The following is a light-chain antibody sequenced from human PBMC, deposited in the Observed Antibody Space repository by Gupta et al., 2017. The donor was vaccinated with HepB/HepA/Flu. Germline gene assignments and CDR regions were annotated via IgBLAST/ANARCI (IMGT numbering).Light chain of an antibody. J-gene: IGLJ2*01. CDR2: EVN. CDR1: SSDVGGYNH. CDR3: SSYAGSNNVV. V-gene: IGLV2-8*01. Sequence: QSALPQPPSASGSPGQSVTISCTGTSSDVGGYNHVSWYQQHPGTAPKLMIFEVNQRPSGVPDRFSGSKSGNTASLTVSGRQADDEANYYCSSYAGSNNVVFGGGTKLTVL.